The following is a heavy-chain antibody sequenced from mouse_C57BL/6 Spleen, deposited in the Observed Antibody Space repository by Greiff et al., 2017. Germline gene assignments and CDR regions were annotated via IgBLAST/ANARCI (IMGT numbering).Heavy chain of an antibody. CDR3: ARRGTAPFAY. CDR2: INPGSGGT. Sequence: VKLQESGAELVRPGTSVKVSCKASGYAFTNYLIEWVKQRPGQGLEWIGVINPGSGGTNYNEKFKGKATLTADKSSSTAYMQLSSLTSEDSAVYFCARRGTAPFAYWGQGTLVTVSA. D-gene: IGHD3-3*01. CDR1: GYAFTNYL. V-gene: IGHV1-54*01. J-gene: IGHJ3*01.